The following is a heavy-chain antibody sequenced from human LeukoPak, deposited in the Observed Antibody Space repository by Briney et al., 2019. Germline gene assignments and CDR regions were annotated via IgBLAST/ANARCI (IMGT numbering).Heavy chain of an antibody. CDR1: GGSISSSNW. CDR3: ARRPKGQQLVPHYSDY. V-gene: IGHV4-4*02. CDR2: IYHSGST. J-gene: IGHJ4*02. Sequence: SETLSLTCAVSGGSISSSNWWSWVRQPPGKGLEWIGEIYHSGSTNYNPSLKSRVTISVDKSKNQFSLKLSSVTAADTAVYYCARRPKGQQLVPHYSDYWGQGTLVTVSS. D-gene: IGHD6-13*01.